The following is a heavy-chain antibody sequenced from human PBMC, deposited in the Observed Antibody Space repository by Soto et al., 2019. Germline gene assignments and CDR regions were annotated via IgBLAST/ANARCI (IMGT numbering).Heavy chain of an antibody. D-gene: IGHD3-3*01. Sequence: QVQLVQSGAEVKKPGSSVKVSCKASGGTFSSYTISWVRQAPGQGLEWMGRIIPILGIANYAQKFQGRVTSTADKSTSTAYMELSSLRSEDTAVYYCARPRLSASQGFDYWGQGTLVTVSS. V-gene: IGHV1-69*02. CDR1: GGTFSSYT. J-gene: IGHJ4*02. CDR2: IIPILGIA. CDR3: ARPRLSASQGFDY.